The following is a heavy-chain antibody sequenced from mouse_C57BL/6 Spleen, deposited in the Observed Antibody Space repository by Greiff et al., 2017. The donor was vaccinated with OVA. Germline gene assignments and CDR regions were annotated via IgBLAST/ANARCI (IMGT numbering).Heavy chain of an antibody. J-gene: IGHJ1*03. CDR3: ARWNYGSSHWYFDV. V-gene: IGHV1-53*01. D-gene: IGHD1-1*01. CDR2: INPSNGGT. CDR1: GYTFTSYW. Sequence: QVQLKQPGTELVKPGASVKLSCKASGYTFTSYWMHWVKQRPGQGLEWIGNINPSNGGTNYNEKFKSKATLTVDKSSSTAYMQLSSLTSEDSAVYYCARWNYGSSHWYFDVWGTGTTVTVSS.